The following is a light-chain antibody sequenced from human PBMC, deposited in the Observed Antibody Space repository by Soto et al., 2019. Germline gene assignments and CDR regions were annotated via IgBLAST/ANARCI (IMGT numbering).Light chain of an antibody. J-gene: IGKJ1*01. CDR1: QSVTNSY. V-gene: IGKV3-20*01. Sequence: EILLTQSPGTLSLSPGERATLSCRASQSVTNSYLAWYQQKPGQAPRLLIYGVSSRATGIPDRFSGSGSGTDFAHTISRLEPEDFAVYYCQQYASSPRTFGQGTKVEIK. CDR2: GVS. CDR3: QQYASSPRT.